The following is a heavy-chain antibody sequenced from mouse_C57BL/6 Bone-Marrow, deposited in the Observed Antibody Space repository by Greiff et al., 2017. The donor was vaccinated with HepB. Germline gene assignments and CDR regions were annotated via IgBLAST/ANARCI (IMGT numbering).Heavy chain of an antibody. CDR2: IYPGNGDT. CDR1: GYTFTSYN. J-gene: IGHJ3*01. V-gene: IGHV1-12*01. Sequence: QVQLQQSGAQLVRPGASVKMSCKASGYTFTSYNMHWVKQTPRQGLEWIGAIYPGNGDTSYNQKFKGKATLTVDKSSSTAYMQLSSLTSEDSAVYFCARGNYGSSSAWFAYWGQGTLVTVSA. CDR3: ARGNYGSSSAWFAY. D-gene: IGHD1-1*01.